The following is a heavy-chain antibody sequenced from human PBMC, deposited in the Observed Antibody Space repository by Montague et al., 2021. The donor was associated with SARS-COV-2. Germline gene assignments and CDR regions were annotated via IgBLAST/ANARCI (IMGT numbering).Heavy chain of an antibody. Sequence: SEILSLTCTVSGGSISSDYWSWIRQPAGKGLDWIGRIYTSGSTDYNPSLKSRVNMSLDTSKNQFSLKLSSVTAADTAVYYCARDRRYCSGTSCYTGYYYYFMDVWGKGTTVTVSS. D-gene: IGHD2-2*02. J-gene: IGHJ6*03. CDR1: GGSISSDY. CDR3: ARDRRYCSGTSCYTGYYYYFMDV. CDR2: IYTSGST. V-gene: IGHV4-4*07.